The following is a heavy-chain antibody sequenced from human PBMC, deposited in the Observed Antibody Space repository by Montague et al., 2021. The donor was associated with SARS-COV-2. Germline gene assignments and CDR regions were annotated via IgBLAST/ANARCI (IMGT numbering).Heavy chain of an antibody. CDR1: GASISSSHW. CDR2: IYHTGST. J-gene: IGHJ3*02. Sequence: SETLSLTCTVSGASISSSHWWSWNRQPPGKGLALMGEIYHTGSTNYNPSLKSRVTISVDKSKNQFSLKLSSVTAADTAVYFCARAPIVVSSKNAFDIWGQGTMVTVSS. V-gene: IGHV4-4*02. CDR3: ARAPIVVSSKNAFDI. D-gene: IGHD3-22*01.